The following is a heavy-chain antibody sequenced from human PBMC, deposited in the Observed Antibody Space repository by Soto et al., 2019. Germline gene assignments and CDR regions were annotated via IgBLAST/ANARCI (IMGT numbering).Heavy chain of an antibody. V-gene: IGHV3-33*01. Sequence: QVHLVESGGGVVQPGRSLRLSCVASGFTFSDYGLNWVRQAPGKGLAWVAIAWFDGSVAFYADSVKGRFTISRDNSKNTVYLQMSSLRDEDTAIYFCARDGAHIDSCGKFDYWGQGTPVTVSS. CDR1: GFTFSDYG. J-gene: IGHJ4*02. CDR2: AWFDGSVA. D-gene: IGHD5-18*01. CDR3: ARDGAHIDSCGKFDY.